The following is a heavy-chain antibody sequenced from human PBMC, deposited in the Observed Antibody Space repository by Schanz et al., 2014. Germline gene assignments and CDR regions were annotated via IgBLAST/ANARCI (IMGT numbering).Heavy chain of an antibody. Sequence: QVQLVESGGGVVQPRGSLRLSCAASGFTFSNHGMDWVRQAPGKGLEWVAVMWNDGIKTHYADSGKGRFTISRDNSKNTVYLQMNSLRTDDTAMYYCARDPNTSAWLPYFDTWGQGTLVTVSS. V-gene: IGHV3-30*19. CDR2: MWNDGIKT. CDR1: GFTFSNHG. CDR3: ARDPNTSAWLPYFDT. D-gene: IGHD6-19*01. J-gene: IGHJ4*02.